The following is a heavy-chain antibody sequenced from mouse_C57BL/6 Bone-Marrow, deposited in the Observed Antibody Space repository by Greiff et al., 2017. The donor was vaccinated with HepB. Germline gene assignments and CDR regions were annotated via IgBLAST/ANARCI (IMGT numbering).Heavy chain of an antibody. D-gene: IGHD2-3*01. Sequence: EVQLQQSGAELVRPGASVKLSCTASGFNIKDYYMHWVKQRPEQGLGWIGRIDPEDGDTEYAPKFQGKATMTADTSSNTAYLQLSSLTSEDTAVYYCTTERWLLRGFAYWGQGTLVTVSA. CDR3: TTERWLLRGFAY. V-gene: IGHV14-1*01. CDR1: GFNIKDYY. CDR2: IDPEDGDT. J-gene: IGHJ3*01.